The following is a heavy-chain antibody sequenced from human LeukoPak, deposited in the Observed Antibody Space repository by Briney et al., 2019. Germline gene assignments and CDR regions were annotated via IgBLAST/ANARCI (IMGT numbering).Heavy chain of an antibody. J-gene: IGHJ4*02. V-gene: IGHV3-30*18. CDR2: ISYDGSNK. CDR1: GFTFSSYG. D-gene: IGHD3-9*01. CDR3: AKSPKGLRYFDWLLLGDY. Sequence: GRSLRLSCAASGFTFSSYGMHWVRQAPGKGLEWVAVISYDGSNKYYADSVKGRFAISRDNSKNTLYLQMNSLRAEDTAVYYCAKSPKGLRYFDWLLLGDYWGQGTLVTVSS.